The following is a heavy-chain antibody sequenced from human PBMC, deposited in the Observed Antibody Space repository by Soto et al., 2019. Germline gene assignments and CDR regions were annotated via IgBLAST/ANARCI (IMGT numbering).Heavy chain of an antibody. Sequence: GGSLRLSCAASGFTFSSYGMHWVRQAPGKGLEWVAVIWYDGSNKYYADSVKGRFTISRNNSKNTLYLQMNSLRAEDTAVYYCARDSSHSGYHPPWVYWGQGTLVTVSS. CDR1: GFTFSSYG. V-gene: IGHV3-33*01. J-gene: IGHJ4*02. CDR3: ARDSSHSGYHPPWVY. CDR2: IWYDGSNK. D-gene: IGHD3-22*01.